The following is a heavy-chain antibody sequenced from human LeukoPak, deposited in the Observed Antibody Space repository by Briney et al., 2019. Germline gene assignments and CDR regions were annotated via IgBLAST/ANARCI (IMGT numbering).Heavy chain of an antibody. CDR2: ISSSSSYI. CDR3: ARDLGQDGSGRRAGY. J-gene: IGHJ4*02. D-gene: IGHD3-10*01. Sequence: PGGSLRLSCAASGFTFSSYAMSWVRQAPGKGLEWVSSISSSSSYIYYADSVKGRFTISRDNAKNSLYLQMNSLRAEDTAVYYCARDLGQDGSGRRAGYWGQGTLVTVSS. CDR1: GFTFSSYA. V-gene: IGHV3-21*01.